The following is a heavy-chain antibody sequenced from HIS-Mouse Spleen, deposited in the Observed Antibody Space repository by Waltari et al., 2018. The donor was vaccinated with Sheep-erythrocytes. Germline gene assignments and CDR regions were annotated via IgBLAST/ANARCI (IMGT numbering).Heavy chain of an antibody. CDR2: IYYSGST. J-gene: IGHJ4*02. Sequence: GLVKPSETLSLTCTVPGGSISSYYWSWIRQPPGKGLEWIGYIYYSGSTNYNPSLKSRVTISVDTSKNQFSLKLSSVTAADTAVYYCARDPAPHYFDYWGQGTLVTVSS. CDR1: GGSISSYY. CDR3: ARDPAPHYFDY. V-gene: IGHV4-59*01.